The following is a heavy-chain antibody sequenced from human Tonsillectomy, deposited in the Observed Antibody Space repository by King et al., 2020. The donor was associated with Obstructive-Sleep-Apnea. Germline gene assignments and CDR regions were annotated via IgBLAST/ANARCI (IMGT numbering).Heavy chain of an antibody. D-gene: IGHD2-21*01. CDR3: ARGHIYAFDI. CDR2: MNPNSGNT. CDR1: GYTFTNYD. Sequence: VQLVESGAEVKKPGASVKVSCKASGYTFTNYDINWVRQATGQGLEWMGWMNPNSGNTGYAQKFQGKVTMTRNTSISTGYMGLSGLRSEDTAVYYCARGHIYAFDIWGQGTMVTVSS. V-gene: IGHV1-8*01. J-gene: IGHJ3*02.